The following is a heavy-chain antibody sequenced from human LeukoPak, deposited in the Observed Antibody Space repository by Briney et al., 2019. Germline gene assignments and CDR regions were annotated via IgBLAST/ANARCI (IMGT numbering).Heavy chain of an antibody. CDR3: ARRTEGYNSDWFGA. V-gene: IGHV1-8*01. CDR2: RNPNSGNT. D-gene: IGHD5-24*01. J-gene: IGHJ5*02. Sequence: ASVKVSCKASGYSFTSYYINWVRQATGQGVEWMEWRNPNSGNTGYAQKFQGRVTITRDTSITTAYMELSSLRSEDTAVYYCARRTEGYNSDWFGAWGQGTLVTVSS. CDR1: GYSFTSYY.